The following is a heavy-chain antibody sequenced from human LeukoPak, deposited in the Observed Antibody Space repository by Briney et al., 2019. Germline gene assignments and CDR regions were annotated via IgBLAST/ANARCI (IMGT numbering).Heavy chain of an antibody. Sequence: PSETLSLTCTVSGDSISSYYCSWIRQPPGKGLEWIGCIYCSGSTSYNPSLKSRVTISLDTSNNQFSLKLRSVTAADTAVYYCARGARKGDDYGGFFDYWGQGTLVTVSS. J-gene: IGHJ4*02. CDR2: IYCSGST. D-gene: IGHD4-23*01. CDR3: ARGARKGDDYGGFFDY. CDR1: GDSISSYY. V-gene: IGHV4-59*01.